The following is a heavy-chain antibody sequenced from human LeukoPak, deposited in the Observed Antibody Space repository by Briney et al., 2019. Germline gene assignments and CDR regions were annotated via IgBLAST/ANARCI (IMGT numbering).Heavy chain of an antibody. J-gene: IGHJ3*02. D-gene: IGHD3-22*01. V-gene: IGHV3-23*01. CDR3: AKGSAIVVVNDAFDI. Sequence: GGSLRLSCAASGFTFSSYAMSWVRQAPGKGLEWVSAISGSGGSTYYADSVKGRFTISRDNSKNTLYLQSNSLRAEDTAVYYCAKGSAIVVVNDAFDIWGQGTMVTVSS. CDR2: ISGSGGST. CDR1: GFTFSSYA.